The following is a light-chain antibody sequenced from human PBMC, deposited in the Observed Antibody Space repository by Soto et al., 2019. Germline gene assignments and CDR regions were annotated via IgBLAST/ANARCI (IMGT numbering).Light chain of an antibody. V-gene: IGLV6-57*04. Sequence: NFMLTQPHSVSESPGKTVTFSCTRSRGSIASSYVQWYQQSPGSVPTTVIYENNRRPSGVPDRFSGSIDSSSNSASLTISGLQPEDEADYYCHSYDVGDVVFGGGTKLTVL. J-gene: IGLJ2*01. CDR3: HSYDVGDVV. CDR1: RGSIASSY. CDR2: ENN.